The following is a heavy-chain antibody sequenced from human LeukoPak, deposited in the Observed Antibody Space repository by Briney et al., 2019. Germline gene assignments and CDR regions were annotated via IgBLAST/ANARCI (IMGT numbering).Heavy chain of an antibody. CDR2: ISGSGGST. CDR1: GFTFSNAW. CDR3: AKVGRLVAAAGTEY. V-gene: IGHV3-23*01. Sequence: GGSLRLSCAASGFTFSNAWMSWVRQAPGKGLEWVSVISGSGGSTYYADSVKGRFTISRDNSKNTLYLQMNSLRAEDTAVYYCAKVGRLVAAAGTEYWGQGTLVTVSS. J-gene: IGHJ4*02. D-gene: IGHD6-13*01.